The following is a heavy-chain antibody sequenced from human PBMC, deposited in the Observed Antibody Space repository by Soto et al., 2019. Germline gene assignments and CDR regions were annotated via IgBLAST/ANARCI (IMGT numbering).Heavy chain of an antibody. CDR2: IYSGSTT. D-gene: IGHD2-2*01. J-gene: IGHJ4*02. V-gene: IGHV3-53*01. CDR1: GFTVSSNY. CDR3: ARGRYCTSTSCYLDY. Sequence: GGSLRLSCAASGFTVSSNYMSWVRQAPGKGLEWVSVIYSGSTTYYADSVKGRFTISRDDSKNTLNLQMNSLRVEDTAVYYCARGRYCTSTSCYLDYWGQGTLVTVSS.